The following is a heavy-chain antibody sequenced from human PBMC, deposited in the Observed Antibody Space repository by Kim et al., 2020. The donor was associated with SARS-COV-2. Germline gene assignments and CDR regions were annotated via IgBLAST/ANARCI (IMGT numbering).Heavy chain of an antibody. CDR2: ISWNSGSI. CDR3: AKGCSSTSCYTPSGYDY. CDR1: GFTFGDYA. V-gene: IGHV3-9*01. J-gene: IGHJ4*02. Sequence: GGSLRLSCAASGFTFGDYAMHWVRQAPGKGLEWVSGISWNSGSIGYADSVKGRFTISRDNAKNSLYLQMNSLRAEDTALYYCAKGCSSTSCYTPSGYDYWGQGTLVTVSS. D-gene: IGHD2-2*02.